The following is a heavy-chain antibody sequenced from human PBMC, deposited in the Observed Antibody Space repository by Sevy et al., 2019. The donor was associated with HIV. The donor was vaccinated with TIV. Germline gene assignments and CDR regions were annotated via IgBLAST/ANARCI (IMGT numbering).Heavy chain of an antibody. Sequence: SENLSLTCAVSGVSISSGAYSWNWIRQPPGKGLEWIGYIYHTGNTYYNPSLKSRITISLDRSKNQFSLRLRSVTAADPAVYFCARDGGTMTTPGSFDIWGQGTMVTVSS. CDR3: ARDGGTMTTPGSFDI. V-gene: IGHV4-30-2*01. J-gene: IGHJ3*02. D-gene: IGHD4-17*01. CDR2: IYHTGNT. CDR1: GVSISSGAYS.